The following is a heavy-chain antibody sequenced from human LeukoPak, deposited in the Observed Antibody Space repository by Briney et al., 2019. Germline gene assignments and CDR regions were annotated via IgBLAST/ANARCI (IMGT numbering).Heavy chain of an antibody. Sequence: EASVKVSCKASGYTFTGYYMHWVRQAPGQGLEWMGWIDPNSGGTNYAQKFQGRVTMTRDTSISTAYMELSRLRSDDTAVYYCAQKDYDSSGYYGGDNWFDPWGQGTLVTVSS. J-gene: IGHJ5*02. D-gene: IGHD3-22*01. CDR1: GYTFTGYY. CDR3: AQKDYDSSGYYGGDNWFDP. CDR2: IDPNSGGT. V-gene: IGHV1-2*02.